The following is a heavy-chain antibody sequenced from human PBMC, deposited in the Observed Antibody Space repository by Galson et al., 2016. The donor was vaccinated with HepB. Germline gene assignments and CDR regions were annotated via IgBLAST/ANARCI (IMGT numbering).Heavy chain of an antibody. CDR1: GYTFTSYY. CDR2: INPNNGIP. J-gene: IGHJ4*01. Sequence: SVTVSCKASGYTFTSYYIHWVRQAPGQGLEWMGVINPNNGIPTYAQKVQGQKFQGRVTMTRDTSTTTVYMEVISPTSEDTAVYYCARDPDGGYDKGAFDYWGQGTLVTVSS. V-gene: IGHV1-46*01. CDR3: ARDPDGGYDKGAFDY. D-gene: IGHD5-12*01.